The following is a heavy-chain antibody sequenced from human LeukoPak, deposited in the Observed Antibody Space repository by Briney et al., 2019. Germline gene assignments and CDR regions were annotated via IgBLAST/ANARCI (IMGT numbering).Heavy chain of an antibody. Sequence: SVKVSCKVSGYTLTELSMHWVRQAPGQGLEWMGGIIPIFGTANYAQKFQGSVTITTDESTSTAYMELSSLRSEDTAVYYCARVNQLGFFDYWGQGTLVTVSS. J-gene: IGHJ4*02. CDR2: IIPIFGTA. CDR1: GYTLTELS. V-gene: IGHV1-69*05. CDR3: ARVNQLGFFDY. D-gene: IGHD7-27*01.